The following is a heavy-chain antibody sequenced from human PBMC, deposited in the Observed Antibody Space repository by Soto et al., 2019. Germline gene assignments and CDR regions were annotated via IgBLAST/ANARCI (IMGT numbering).Heavy chain of an antibody. J-gene: IGHJ4*02. V-gene: IGHV4-4*02. D-gene: IGHD6-19*01. CDR2: IYHSGST. CDR1: GGSISSTKW. CDR3: AKVWDFSSGWIDC. Sequence: QVQLQESGPGLVKPSGTLSLTCAVSGGSISSTKWWSWVRQPPGKGLEWIGEIYHSGSTNYNPSLKSRVSISVDESKNQFSPKLSSVTAADTAVYYCAKVWDFSSGWIDCWGQGTLVTVSS.